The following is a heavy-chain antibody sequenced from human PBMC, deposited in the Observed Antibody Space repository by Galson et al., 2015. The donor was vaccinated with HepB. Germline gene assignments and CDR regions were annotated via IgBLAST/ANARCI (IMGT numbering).Heavy chain of an antibody. V-gene: IGHV3-21*01. J-gene: IGHJ1*01. CDR1: GFPFSSYN. CDR3: ARDRPTAIAAAASFLH. Sequence: SLRLSCAASGFPFSSYNMSWVRQAPGKGLEWVSSISSTSNYIYYADSVKGRFSISRDNAKNSLYLQMNSLRVEDTAVYYCARDRPTAIAAAASFLHWGQGTLVTVSS. CDR2: ISSTSNYI. D-gene: IGHD6-25*01.